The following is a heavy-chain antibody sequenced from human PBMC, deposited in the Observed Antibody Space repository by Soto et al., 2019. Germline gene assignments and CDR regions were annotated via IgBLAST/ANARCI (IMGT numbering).Heavy chain of an antibody. V-gene: IGHV3-23*01. Sequence: EVQLLESGGGLAQPGESLTLSCAASGFMFSGYAMSWVRQAPGKGLEWVSAVSNSGTSTSYADSVKGRFTSSRDNSKNTLYLQMGILGAEDKALYYCVKDLAASGWFDPWGQGTLVIVSS. D-gene: IGHD2-15*01. CDR3: VKDLAASGWFDP. CDR1: GFMFSGYA. J-gene: IGHJ5*02. CDR2: VSNSGTST.